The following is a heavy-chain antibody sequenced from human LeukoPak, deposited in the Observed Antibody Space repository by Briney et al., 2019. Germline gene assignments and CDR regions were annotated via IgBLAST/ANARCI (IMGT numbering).Heavy chain of an antibody. D-gene: IGHD6-13*01. CDR3: ARVGQLAFDY. CDR1: GGSISSSSYY. CDR2: IYYSGST. J-gene: IGHJ4*02. Sequence: SETLSLTCTVSGGSISSSSYYWGWIRQPPGKGLEWIGSIYYSGSTYYNPSLKSRVTISVDTSKNQFSLKLTSVAAADTAVYYCARVGQLAFDYWGQGTLVTVSS. V-gene: IGHV4-39*07.